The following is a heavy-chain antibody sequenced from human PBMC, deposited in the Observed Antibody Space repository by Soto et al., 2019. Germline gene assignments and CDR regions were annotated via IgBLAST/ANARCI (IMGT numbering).Heavy chain of an antibody. CDR2: IYTRGST. CDR3: AREELRVDVFEI. CDR1: GSSISSYY. V-gene: IGHV4-4*07. Sequence: SETLSLTCTVSGSSISSYYWSWIRQPAGKGLEWIGRIYTRGSTNYNPSLKSRVTMSVDTSKNQFSLKLSSVTAADTAVYYCAREELRVDVFEIWGQGTMVTVSS. J-gene: IGHJ3*02. D-gene: IGHD1-7*01.